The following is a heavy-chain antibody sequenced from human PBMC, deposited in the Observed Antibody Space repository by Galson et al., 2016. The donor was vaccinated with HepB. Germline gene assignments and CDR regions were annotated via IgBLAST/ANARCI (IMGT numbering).Heavy chain of an antibody. J-gene: IGHJ5*02. Sequence: ETLSLTCTVSGGSISSYQWSWIRQSPGKGLECIGYIQYSGTTNYNPSLKSRVTILVDTSKNQFSLKVTSVTTADTAVYFCAKLQRGPWRLDPWGQGTLVTVST. V-gene: IGHV4-59*01. CDR2: IQYSGTT. CDR3: AKLQRGPWRLDP. D-gene: IGHD6-25*01. CDR1: GGSISSYQ.